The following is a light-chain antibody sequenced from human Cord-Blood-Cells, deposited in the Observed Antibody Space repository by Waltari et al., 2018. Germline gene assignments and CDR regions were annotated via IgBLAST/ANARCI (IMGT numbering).Light chain of an antibody. CDR3: SSYTSSSTWV. Sequence: SALTQPASVSGSPGQSITLSCTGTSSAVGGYTYVPWYQQHPGKAPKLMIYDVSNLPSGFSNRFSGSKSGNTASLTISGLQAEDEADYYCSSYTSSSTWVFGGGTKLTVL. J-gene: IGLJ3*02. V-gene: IGLV2-14*01. CDR1: SSAVGGYTY. CDR2: DVS.